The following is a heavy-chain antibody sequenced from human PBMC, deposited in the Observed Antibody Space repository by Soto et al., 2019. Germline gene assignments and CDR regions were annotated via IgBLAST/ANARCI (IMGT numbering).Heavy chain of an antibody. J-gene: IGHJ4*02. Sequence: QVQLVQSGAEVRKPGASVKVSCKPSGYTFNTYYLHWLRQAPGQALEWMGVIHPSGGGTTYAQKFLGRVTVTRDTSTTTVFMELSSVRSDDTAVYYCARGGHISVVTASFDYWGQGTLVTVSS. CDR3: ARGGHISVVTASFDY. V-gene: IGHV1-46*02. D-gene: IGHD2-21*02. CDR2: IHPSGGGT. CDR1: GYTFNTYY.